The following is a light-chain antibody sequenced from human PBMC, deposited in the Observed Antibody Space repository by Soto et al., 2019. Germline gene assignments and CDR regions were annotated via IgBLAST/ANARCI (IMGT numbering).Light chain of an antibody. CDR1: SSNIGAGYN. CDR2: HST. V-gene: IGLV1-40*01. CDR3: QSFDLSVSWV. J-gene: IGLJ3*02. Sequence: QSVLTQPPSVSGAPGQRVTISCTGSSSNIGAGYNVQWYQQLPGTAPKLFIYHSTNRPSGVPDRLSASKSGTSASLTITGLQAEDEADYYCQSFDLSVSWVFGGGTKLTVL.